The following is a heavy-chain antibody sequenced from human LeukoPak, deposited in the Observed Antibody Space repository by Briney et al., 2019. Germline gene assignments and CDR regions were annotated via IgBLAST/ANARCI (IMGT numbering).Heavy chain of an antibody. Sequence: GGSLRLSCAVSGITLSNYGMSWVRQAPGRGLEWVAGISDSVGRTNYADSVKGRFTISRDNPKNTLYLQMNSLRAEDTAVYFCAKRGVVIRVILVGFHKEANYFDSWGQGALVTVSS. V-gene: IGHV3-23*01. J-gene: IGHJ4*02. D-gene: IGHD3-22*01. CDR3: AKRGVVIRVILVGFHKEANYFDS. CDR1: GITLSNYG. CDR2: ISDSVGRT.